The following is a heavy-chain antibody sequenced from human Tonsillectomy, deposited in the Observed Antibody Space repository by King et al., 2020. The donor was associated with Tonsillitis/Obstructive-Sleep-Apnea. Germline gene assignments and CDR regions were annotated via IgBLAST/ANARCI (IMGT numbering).Heavy chain of an antibody. J-gene: IGHJ4*02. Sequence: LQLQESGPGLVKPSETLSLTCTVSGGSISSSSYYWGWIRQPPGKGLEWIGRIYYSGSTYYNPSLKSRVTISVDTSKNPFSLKLSSVTAADTAVYYCASGVLRGYSYGYGYWGQGTLVTVSS. CDR2: IYYSGST. V-gene: IGHV4-39*01. CDR1: GGSISSSSYY. D-gene: IGHD5-18*01. CDR3: ASGVLRGYSYGYGY.